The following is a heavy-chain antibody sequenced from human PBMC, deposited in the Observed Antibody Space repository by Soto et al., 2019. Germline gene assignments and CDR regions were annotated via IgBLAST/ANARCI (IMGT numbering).Heavy chain of an antibody. V-gene: IGHV3-9*01. CDR3: AKDMGYSYGSFDY. J-gene: IGHJ4*02. CDR1: GFTFDDYA. Sequence: VQLVESGGGLVQPGRSLRLSCAASGFTFDDYAMHWVRQAPGKGLEWVSGISWNSGSIGYADSVKGRFTISRDNAKNSLYLQMNSLRAEDTALYYCAKDMGYSYGSFDYWGQGTLVTVSS. D-gene: IGHD5-18*01. CDR2: ISWNSGSI.